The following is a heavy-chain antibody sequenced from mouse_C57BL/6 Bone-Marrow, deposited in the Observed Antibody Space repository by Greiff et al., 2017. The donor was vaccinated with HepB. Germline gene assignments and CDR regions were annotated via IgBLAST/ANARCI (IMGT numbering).Heavy chain of an antibody. V-gene: IGHV1-69*01. D-gene: IGHD1-3*01. J-gene: IGHJ2*01. Sequence: QVQLQQPGAELVMPGASVKLSCKASGYTFTSYWMHWVKQRPGQGLEWIGEIDPSDSYTNYNQKFKGKSTLTVDKSSSTAYMQLSSLTSEDSAVYYCAREGGIGAHFDYWGQGTTLTVSS. CDR2: IDPSDSYT. CDR1: GYTFTSYW. CDR3: AREGGIGAHFDY.